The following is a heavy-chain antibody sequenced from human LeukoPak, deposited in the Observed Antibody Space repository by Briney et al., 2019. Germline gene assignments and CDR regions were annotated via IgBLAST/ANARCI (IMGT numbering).Heavy chain of an antibody. D-gene: IGHD4-23*01. CDR1: GFNFGSYG. Sequence: PGGSLRLSCAASGFNFGSYGMHWVRQAPGKGLEWVSVISYDGRNKYYADSVKGRFTISRDNSENTLYLQMKSLRAEDTAVYYCAKVPHYGGNSPYFDSWGQGTLVTVSS. CDR2: ISYDGRNK. CDR3: AKVPHYGGNSPYFDS. V-gene: IGHV3-30*18. J-gene: IGHJ4*02.